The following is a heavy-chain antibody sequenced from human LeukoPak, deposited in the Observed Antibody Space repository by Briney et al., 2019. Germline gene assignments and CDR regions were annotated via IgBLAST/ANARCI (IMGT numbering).Heavy chain of an antibody. D-gene: IGHD3-10*01. CDR3: ARGYGVYYGSGSYYRDYYYGMDV. Sequence: SETLSLTCAVYGGSFSGYYWSWIRQPPRKGLEWIGEINHSGSTNYNPSPKRRVTISVDTAKNQFSLKLSYVTAAATAVHYCARGYGVYYGSGSYYRDYYYGMDVWGKGTTVTVSS. J-gene: IGHJ6*04. CDR1: GGSFSGYY. CDR2: INHSGST. V-gene: IGHV4-34*01.